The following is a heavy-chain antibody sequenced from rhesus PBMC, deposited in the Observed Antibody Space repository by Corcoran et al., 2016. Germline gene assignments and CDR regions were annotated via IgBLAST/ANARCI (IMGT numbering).Heavy chain of an antibody. CDR2: IYWDDDK. D-gene: IGHD4-23*01. Sequence: QVTLKESGPALVKPTQTLTLTCTFPGFSLSTSGMGVGGFRPPPGKTLEWLANIYWDDDKRYSTSLKSRLTISKDTSKNQVVLTMTNMDPVDTATYYCARVNTVTANFDYWGQGVLVTVSS. J-gene: IGHJ4*01. V-gene: IGHV2-1*01. CDR1: GFSLSTSGMG. CDR3: ARVNTVTANFDY.